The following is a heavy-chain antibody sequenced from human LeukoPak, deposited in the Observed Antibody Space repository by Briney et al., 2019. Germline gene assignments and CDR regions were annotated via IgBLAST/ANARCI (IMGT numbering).Heavy chain of an antibody. CDR1: GGTFSSYA. Sequence: ASVKLSCKASGGTFSSYAISWVRQAPGQGREWMGGIIPIFGTANYAQKFQGRVTITADKSTSTAYMELSSLRSEDTAVYYCARLTYYYDSSGYYYYYYYMDVWGKGTTVTVSS. V-gene: IGHV1-69*06. CDR3: ARLTYYYDSSGYYYYYYYMDV. CDR2: IIPIFGTA. D-gene: IGHD3-22*01. J-gene: IGHJ6*03.